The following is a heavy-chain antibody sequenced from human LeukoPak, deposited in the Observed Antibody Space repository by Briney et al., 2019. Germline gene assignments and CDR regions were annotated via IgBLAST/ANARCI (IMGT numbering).Heavy chain of an antibody. Sequence: ASVKVSCKASGYTFTGYYMHWVRQAPGQGLEWMGWINPNSGGTNYAQKFQGRVTMTRDTSISTAYMELSSLRSEDTAVYYCARGDSSSSSRPLYYFDYWGQGTLVTVSS. J-gene: IGHJ4*02. V-gene: IGHV1-2*02. CDR2: INPNSGGT. CDR1: GYTFTGYY. CDR3: ARGDSSSSSRPLYYFDY. D-gene: IGHD6-6*01.